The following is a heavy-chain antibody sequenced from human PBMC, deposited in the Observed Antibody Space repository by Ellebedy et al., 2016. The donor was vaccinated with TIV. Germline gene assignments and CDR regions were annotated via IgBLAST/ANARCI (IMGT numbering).Heavy chain of an antibody. CDR2: IYYSGST. Sequence: PSETLSLTCTVSGGSISSSSYYWGWIRQPPGKGLEWIGSIYYSGSTYYNPSLKSRVTMSVDTSKNQFSLKLSSVTAADTAVYYCARDPGGYSGYAAQHAFDIWGQGTMVTVSS. V-gene: IGHV4-39*07. D-gene: IGHD5-12*01. J-gene: IGHJ3*02. CDR3: ARDPGGYSGYAAQHAFDI. CDR1: GGSISSSSYY.